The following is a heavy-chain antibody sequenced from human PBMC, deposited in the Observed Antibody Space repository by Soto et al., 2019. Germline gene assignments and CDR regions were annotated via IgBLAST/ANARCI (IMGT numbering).Heavy chain of an antibody. D-gene: IGHD3-10*01. J-gene: IGHJ4*02. Sequence: SGGSLRLSCAASGFTFSTYTMNWVRQAPGKGLEGVSYISGSGSTIYYADSVKGRFTASRDNARNSLYLQMNSLRDEDTALYYCAREGPVPPYYFYDYWGQGTLVTVSS. CDR2: ISGSGSTI. V-gene: IGHV3-48*02. CDR3: AREGPVPPYYFYDY. CDR1: GFTFSTYT.